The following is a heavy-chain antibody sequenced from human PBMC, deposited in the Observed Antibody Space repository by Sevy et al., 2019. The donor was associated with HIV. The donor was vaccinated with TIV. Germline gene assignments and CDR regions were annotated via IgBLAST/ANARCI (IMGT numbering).Heavy chain of an antibody. CDR3: GRRYFDL. CDR2: IRQDGNEI. J-gene: IGHJ4*02. Sequence: GGSLRLSCVASGFTFDNYWMQCVRQAPGKGLEWVANIRQDGNEIKYADSVKGRFTISRDNAKESLYLQMSNLRVEDTAIYYCGRRYFDLWGQGILVTVSS. CDR1: GFTFDNYW. V-gene: IGHV3-7*01.